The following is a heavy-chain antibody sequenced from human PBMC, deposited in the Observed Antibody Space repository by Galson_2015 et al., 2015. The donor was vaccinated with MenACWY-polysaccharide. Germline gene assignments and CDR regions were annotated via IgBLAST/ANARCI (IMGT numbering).Heavy chain of an antibody. V-gene: IGHV3-30-3*01. CDR3: ARDYCDRTTCLPGFDY. CDR1: GFTFSSYA. D-gene: IGHD2-2*01. CDR2: ISYDGTNK. Sequence: SLRLSCAGSGFTFSSYAMHWVRQAPGKGLEWVAVISYDGTNKYYADSVKGRFTISRDNSKKTLSLQMSGLRLEDSAIFYCARDYCDRTTCLPGFDYWGQGTLVTVSP. J-gene: IGHJ4*02.